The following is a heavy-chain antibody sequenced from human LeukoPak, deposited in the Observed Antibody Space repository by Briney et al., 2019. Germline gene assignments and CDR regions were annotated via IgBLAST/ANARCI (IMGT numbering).Heavy chain of an antibody. CDR3: TTESVLLWFGELLAAFPDY. J-gene: IGHJ4*02. Sequence: GESLRLSCAASGFTFSNAWMSWVRQAPGKGLGWVGRIKSKTDGGTTDYAAPVKGRFTISRDDSKNTLYLQMNSLKTEDTAVYYCTTESVLLWFGELLAAFPDYWGQGTLVTVSS. CDR1: GFTFSNAW. V-gene: IGHV3-15*01. D-gene: IGHD3-10*01. CDR2: IKSKTDGGTT.